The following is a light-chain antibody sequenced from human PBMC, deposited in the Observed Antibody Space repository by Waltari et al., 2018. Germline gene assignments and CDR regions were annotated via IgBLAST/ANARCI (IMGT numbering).Light chain of an antibody. CDR3: SSYAGSNNLV. V-gene: IGLV2-8*01. CDR2: EVS. CDR1: SSDIGGYKY. J-gene: IGLJ1*01. Sequence: QSALTQPPSASGAPGQSVTISCTGTSSDIGGYKYVSWYRQHPGKGPKLLIYEVSKRPSAFPNPFSGSKSATTVSLTVSGLQAEDEADYSCSSYAGSNNLVFGTGTKHTVL.